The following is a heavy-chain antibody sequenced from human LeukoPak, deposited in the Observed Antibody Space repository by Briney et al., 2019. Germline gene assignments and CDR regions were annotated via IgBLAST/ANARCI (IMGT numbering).Heavy chain of an antibody. Sequence: ASVKVSCKASGYTFTGYYMHWVRQAPGQGLEWMGWINPNSGGTNYAQKFQGRVTITRNTSISTAYMELSSLRSEDTAVYYCARALRRGGTTGYNWFDPWGQGTLVTVSS. CDR1: GYTFTGYY. J-gene: IGHJ5*02. V-gene: IGHV1-2*02. CDR3: ARALRRGGTTGYNWFDP. D-gene: IGHD1-1*01. CDR2: INPNSGGT.